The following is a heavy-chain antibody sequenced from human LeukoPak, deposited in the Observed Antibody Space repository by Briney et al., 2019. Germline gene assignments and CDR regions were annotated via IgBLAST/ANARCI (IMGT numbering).Heavy chain of an antibody. CDR3: ARGGNYWPQWWFDP. D-gene: IGHD1-26*01. Sequence: SETLSLTCTVSGGSISSYYWSWIRQPPGKGLEWIGYIYYSGSTNYNPSLKSRVTMSLDASKNQFSLELNSVTPADTAVYYCARGGNYWPQWWFDPWGRGTLVSVSS. CDR1: GGSISSYY. V-gene: IGHV4-59*01. J-gene: IGHJ5*02. CDR2: IYYSGST.